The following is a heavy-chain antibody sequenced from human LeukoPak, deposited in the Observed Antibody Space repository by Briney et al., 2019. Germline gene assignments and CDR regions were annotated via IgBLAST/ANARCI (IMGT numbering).Heavy chain of an antibody. V-gene: IGHV1-18*01. CDR3: ARDTITYGTPGDY. CDR2: ISGYNGNT. CDR1: GYTFTYYA. J-gene: IGHJ4*02. D-gene: IGHD1-1*01. Sequence: ASVKVSCKTSGYTFTYYAVSWVRRAPGQGLEWMGWISGYNGNTNYAQEFQGRVTMTTDTSTSTAYMELRSLRSDDTAVYFCARDTITYGTPGDYWGQGTLVTVSS.